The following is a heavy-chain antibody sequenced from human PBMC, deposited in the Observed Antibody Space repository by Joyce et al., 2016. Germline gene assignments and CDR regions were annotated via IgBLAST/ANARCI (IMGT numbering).Heavy chain of an antibody. V-gene: IGHV5-10-1*03. Sequence: EVQLVQSGAAVKKPGESLRISCKGSGYSFTSHWISWVRQMPGKGLEGMGRIDPRDSYTDYSPSFEGHVTISVDKTISAAYLQWSSLRASDTAIYYCARHVTDWFDPWGQGTLVTVSS. CDR2: IDPRDSYT. CDR1: GYSFTSHW. J-gene: IGHJ5*02. D-gene: IGHD3-10*02. CDR3: ARHVTDWFDP.